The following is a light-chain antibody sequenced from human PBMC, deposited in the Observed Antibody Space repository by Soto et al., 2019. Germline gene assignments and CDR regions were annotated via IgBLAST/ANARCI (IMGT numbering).Light chain of an antibody. CDR2: FAA. Sequence: DIQITQSPSSLAESVGDTVSITCGASQGISTVVAWYQQKPGKAPKSLIYFAASLQSGVPSRFTGSGSGIDFTLTISSLQPEDFATYYCQQFHSYPTNFGQGTRLEIK. CDR3: QQFHSYPTN. J-gene: IGKJ5*01. V-gene: IGKV1D-16*01. CDR1: QGISTV.